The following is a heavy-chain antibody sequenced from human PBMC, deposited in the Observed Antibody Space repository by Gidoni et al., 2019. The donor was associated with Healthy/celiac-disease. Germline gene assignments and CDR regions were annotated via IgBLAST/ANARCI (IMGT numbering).Heavy chain of an antibody. CDR2: INPSGGST. D-gene: IGHD6-13*01. CDR3: ARDLGIAAAGTNWFDP. V-gene: IGHV1-46*01. Sequence: QVQLVQSGAEVQKPGASVKVSCKASGYTFTSYYMHWVRQPPGQGLEWMGIINPSGGSTSYAQKFQGRVTMTRDTSTSTVYMELSSLRSEDTAVYYCARDLGIAAAGTNWFDPWGQGTLVTVSS. CDR1: GYTFTSYY. J-gene: IGHJ5*02.